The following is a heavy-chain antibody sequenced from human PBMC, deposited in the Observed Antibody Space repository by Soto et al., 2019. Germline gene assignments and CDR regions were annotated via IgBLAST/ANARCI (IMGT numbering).Heavy chain of an antibody. J-gene: IGHJ4*02. Sequence: QVQLVESGGGVVQPGRSLRLSCAASGFTFNSYGMHWVRQAPGKGLEWVASISHDGTNKYYVDSVKGRFTISRDNSKSTLYLQMNSLRAEDTAVYYCAKTPWEKYYSSWFDCWGQGILVTVSS. D-gene: IGHD1-26*01. CDR1: GFTFNSYG. CDR2: ISHDGTNK. V-gene: IGHV3-30*18. CDR3: AKTPWEKYYSSWFDC.